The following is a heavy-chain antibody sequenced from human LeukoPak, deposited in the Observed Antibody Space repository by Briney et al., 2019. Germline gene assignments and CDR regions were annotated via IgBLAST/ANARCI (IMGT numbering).Heavy chain of an antibody. CDR1: GFIFNNYA. CDR2: ISPDGTQK. CDR3: ARNLVGRGYYFDY. Sequence: GGSLRLSCAASGFIFNNYAIHWVRQAPGKGLQWVAVISPDGTQKYDADSVKGRFTISRDNSQKILYLQMNTLRTEDTAVYYCARNLVGRGYYFDYWGQGTLVTVSS. J-gene: IGHJ4*02. V-gene: IGHV3-30*03. D-gene: IGHD3-22*01.